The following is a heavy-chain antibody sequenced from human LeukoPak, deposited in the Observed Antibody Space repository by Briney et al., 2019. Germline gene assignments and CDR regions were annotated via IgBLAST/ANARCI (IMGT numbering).Heavy chain of an antibody. CDR1: GFTVSSNY. CDR2: IYSGGST. CDR3: ARWNEQWLALDY. Sequence: QLVESGGGLIQPGGSLRLSCAASGFTVSSNYMSWVRQAPGKGLEWVSIIYSGGSTYYADSVKGRFTISRDNSKNTLYLQMDSLRAEDTAVYYCARWNEQWLALDYWGQGTLVTVSS. J-gene: IGHJ4*02. D-gene: IGHD6-19*01. V-gene: IGHV3-53*01.